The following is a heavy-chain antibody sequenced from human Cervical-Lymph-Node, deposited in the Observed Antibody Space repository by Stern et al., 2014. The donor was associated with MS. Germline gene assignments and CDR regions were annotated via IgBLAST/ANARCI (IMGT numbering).Heavy chain of an antibody. CDR1: GYPFTRYY. V-gene: IGHV1-46*01. D-gene: IGHD6-19*01. J-gene: IGHJ6*02. Sequence: VQLVQSGAEVKTPGASVKFSCKASGYPFTRYYMHWVRQAPGQGLEWMGIMNPSGGSTSYAQKFQGRVTMTRDTSTSTVYMELSSLRSEDTAVYYCAREVAGHRLGMMDVWGQGTSVTVSS. CDR2: MNPSGGST. CDR3: AREVAGHRLGMMDV.